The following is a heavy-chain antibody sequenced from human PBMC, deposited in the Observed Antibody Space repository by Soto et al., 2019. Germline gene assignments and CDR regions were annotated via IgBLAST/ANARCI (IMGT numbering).Heavy chain of an antibody. CDR1: GLTFSNYA. J-gene: IGHJ2*01. CDR2: ISGGGLST. CDR3: AIAPNCGRDCSADSCCFFDL. V-gene: IGHV3-23*01. Sequence: EVQLLESGGNLVQPGGSLRLSCAASGLTFSNYAMSWVRQAPGKGLEWVSAISGGGLSTYYADSVKGRFTIARDNLSNTLFLQMSALRAEDTAVYYGAIAPNCGRDCSADSCCFFDLWGRGTLVTVSS. D-gene: IGHD2-21*02.